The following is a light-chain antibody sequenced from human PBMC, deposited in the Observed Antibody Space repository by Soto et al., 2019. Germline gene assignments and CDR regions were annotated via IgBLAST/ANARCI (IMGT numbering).Light chain of an antibody. Sequence: DIQMTQSPSTLSGSVGDRVTITCRASQTISSWLAWYQQKPGKAPKLLIYKASTLKSGVPSRFSGSGSGTEFTLTVSSLQPEDFATYYCQQSYSNPTWTFGQGTKVDI. V-gene: IGKV1-5*03. CDR1: QTISSW. CDR2: KAS. J-gene: IGKJ1*01. CDR3: QQSYSNPTWT.